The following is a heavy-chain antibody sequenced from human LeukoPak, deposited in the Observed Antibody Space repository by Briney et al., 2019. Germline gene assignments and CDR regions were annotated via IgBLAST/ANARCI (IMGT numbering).Heavy chain of an antibody. J-gene: IGHJ4*02. CDR1: GFTFSNYV. Sequence: GGSLRLSCAASGFTFSNYVMGWVRQAPGKGLEWVSTISGSGGRTYYADSVKGRFTISRDNSKNTLYLLVNSLRAEDTAVYYCTRGAYGGGSPTHDYWGQGTLVTVSS. V-gene: IGHV3-23*01. CDR3: TRGAYGGGSPTHDY. CDR2: ISGSGGRT. D-gene: IGHD4-23*01.